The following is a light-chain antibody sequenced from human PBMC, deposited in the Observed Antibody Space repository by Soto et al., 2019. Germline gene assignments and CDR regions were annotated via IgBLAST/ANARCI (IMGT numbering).Light chain of an antibody. V-gene: IGKV3-15*01. CDR3: QQYNNWPET. CDR2: GAS. CDR1: QSVSSN. J-gene: IGKJ1*01. Sequence: EIVMTQSPATLSVSPGERATLSCRASQSVSSNLAWYQQKPGQAPRLLIYGASTRATGIPDRFSGSGSGTEFTLTISRLQSEDFAVYYCQQYNNWPETFGQGTKVEIK.